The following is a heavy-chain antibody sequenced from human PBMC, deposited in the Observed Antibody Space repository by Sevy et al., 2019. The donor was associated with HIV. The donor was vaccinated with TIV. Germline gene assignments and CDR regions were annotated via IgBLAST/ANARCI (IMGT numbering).Heavy chain of an antibody. J-gene: IGHJ6*02. CDR3: ASVLKNDFWDGHVNYYGLDV. V-gene: IGHV3-15*01. CDR2: IKSKTDGDTA. CDR1: GFTFNYAW. D-gene: IGHD3-3*01. Sequence: GGSLRLSCAASGFTFNYAWMSWVRQAPGKGLEWVGRIKSKTDGDTADYAAHVKGRFTITRDDSENTLYLQMNSLKTEDTAVYYCASVLKNDFWDGHVNYYGLDVWGQGTTVTVSS.